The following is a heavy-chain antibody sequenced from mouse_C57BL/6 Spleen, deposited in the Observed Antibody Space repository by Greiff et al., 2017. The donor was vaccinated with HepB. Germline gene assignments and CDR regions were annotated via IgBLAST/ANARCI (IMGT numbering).Heavy chain of an antibody. Sequence: EVQLQQSGPVLVKPGASVKMSCKASGYTFTDYYMNWVKQSHGKSLEWIGVINPYNGGTSYNQKFKGKATLTVYKSSSTAYMELNSLTSEDSAVYYWARNYYSNFYFDYWGQGTTLTVSS. CDR2: INPYNGGT. J-gene: IGHJ2*01. CDR3: ARNYYSNFYFDY. CDR1: GYTFTDYY. V-gene: IGHV1-19*01. D-gene: IGHD2-5*01.